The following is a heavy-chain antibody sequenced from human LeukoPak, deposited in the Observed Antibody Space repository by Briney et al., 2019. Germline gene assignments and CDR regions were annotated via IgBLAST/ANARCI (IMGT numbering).Heavy chain of an antibody. D-gene: IGHD5-12*01. CDR1: GGSFSGYY. V-gene: IGHV4-34*01. J-gene: IGHJ6*02. CDR3: ARGSYIVAYWGDYYYYGMDV. Sequence: SETLSLTCAVYGGSFSGYYWSWIRQPPGKGLEWIGEINHSGSTNYNPSLKSRVTISVHTSKNQFSLKLSSVTAADTAVYYCARGSYIVAYWGDYYYYGMDVWGQGTTVTVSS. CDR2: INHSGST.